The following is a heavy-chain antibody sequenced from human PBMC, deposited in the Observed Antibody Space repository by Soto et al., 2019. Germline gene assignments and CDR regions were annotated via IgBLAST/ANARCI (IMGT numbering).Heavy chain of an antibody. CDR1: GFTFSSYG. CDR2: IWYDGSNK. CDR3: ARTYYDFWSGRPVDMDG. Sequence: QVQLVESGGGVVQPGRSLRLSCAASGFTFSSYGMHWVRQAPGKGLEWVAVIWYDGSNKYYADSVKGRFTISRDNSKNTLYLQMNILRAEDTAVYYCARTYYDFWSGRPVDMDGWGKGTTVTVSS. J-gene: IGHJ6*03. V-gene: IGHV3-33*01. D-gene: IGHD3-3*01.